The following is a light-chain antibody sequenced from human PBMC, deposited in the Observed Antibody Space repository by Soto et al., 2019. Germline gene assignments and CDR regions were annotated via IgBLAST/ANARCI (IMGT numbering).Light chain of an antibody. V-gene: IGLV2-14*01. J-gene: IGLJ1*01. CDR1: SSDVGGYNF. Sequence: QSALTQPASVSGSPGQSITISCTGTSSDVGGYNFVSWYQQHPGKAPKLMIYEVNNRPSRVSNRFSGSKSGNTASLTISGLQAEDEADYYCSSYTSNSTPYVFGTGTKLTVL. CDR2: EVN. CDR3: SSYTSNSTPYV.